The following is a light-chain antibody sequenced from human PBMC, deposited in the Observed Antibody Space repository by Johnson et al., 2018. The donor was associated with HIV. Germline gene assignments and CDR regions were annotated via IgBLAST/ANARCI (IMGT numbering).Light chain of an antibody. CDR1: SSNIANNY. Sequence: QSVLTQPPSVSAAPGQKVTISCSGSSSNIANNYVSWYQQLPGTAPKLLIYENNKRPSWIPDRFSGSKSGTSATLGITGLPTGDEADYYCGTWDSSLSAYVFGTGTKVTVL. V-gene: IGLV1-51*02. J-gene: IGLJ1*01. CDR3: GTWDSSLSAYV. CDR2: ENN.